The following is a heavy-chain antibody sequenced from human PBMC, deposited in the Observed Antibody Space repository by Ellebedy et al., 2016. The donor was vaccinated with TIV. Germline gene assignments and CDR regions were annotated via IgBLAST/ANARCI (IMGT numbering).Heavy chain of an antibody. CDR1: GFRFDDYA. D-gene: IGHD5-24*01. CDR3: VKDWATDGYNKRPSALDM. J-gene: IGHJ3*02. Sequence: GGSLRLSXVAPGFRFDDYAMHWVRQAPGKGLEWVSGINWNSGNIGYSDSVKGRFTISRDNAKNSLYLQMNSLGPEDTAFYYCVKDWATDGYNKRPSALDMWGQGTLVTVSS. CDR2: INWNSGNI. V-gene: IGHV3-9*01.